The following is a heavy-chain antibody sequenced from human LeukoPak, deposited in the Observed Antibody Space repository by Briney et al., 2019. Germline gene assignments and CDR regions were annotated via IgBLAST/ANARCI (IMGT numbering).Heavy chain of an antibody. J-gene: IGHJ6*03. V-gene: IGHV1-69*13. CDR2: IIPIFGTA. CDR1: GYTFTSYD. Sequence: SVKVSCKASGYTFTSYDINWVRQAPGQGLEWMGGIIPIFGTANYAQKFQGRVTITADESTSTAYMELSSLRSEDTAVYYCASGPYYYYYMDVWGKGTTVTVSS. CDR3: ASGPYYYYYMDV.